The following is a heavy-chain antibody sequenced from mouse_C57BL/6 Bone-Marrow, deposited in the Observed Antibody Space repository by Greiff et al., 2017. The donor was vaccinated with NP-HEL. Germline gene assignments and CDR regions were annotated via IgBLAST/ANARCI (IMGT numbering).Heavy chain of an antibody. V-gene: IGHV5-9-1*02. D-gene: IGHD1-1*01. CDR2: ISSGGDYI. J-gene: IGHJ3*01. CDR3: TREDYYGSST. Sequence: EVQVVESGEGLVKPGGSLKLSCAASGFTFSSYAMSWVRQTPEKRLEWVAYISSGGDYIYYADTVKGRFTISRDNARNTLYLQMSSLKSEDTAMYYCTREDYYGSSTWGQGTLVTVSA. CDR1: GFTFSSYA.